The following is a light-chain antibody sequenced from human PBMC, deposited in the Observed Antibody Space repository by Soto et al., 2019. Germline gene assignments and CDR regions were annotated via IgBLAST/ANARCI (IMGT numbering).Light chain of an antibody. V-gene: IGKV3-15*01. CDR1: QGVTTN. Sequence: EIVMTQSPAALSVSPGERATLSCRAGQGVTTNFAWYQQKSGQSPRLLIYDVSIRATGVPARFSGTGSETDFTLTISGLQSEDFATYYCQQANSFPHTFGQGTRLEIK. CDR3: QQANSFPHT. CDR2: DVS. J-gene: IGKJ5*01.